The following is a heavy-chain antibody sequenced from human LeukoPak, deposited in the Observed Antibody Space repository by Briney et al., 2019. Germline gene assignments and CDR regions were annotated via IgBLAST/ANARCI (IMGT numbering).Heavy chain of an antibody. CDR2: ISWMSGTI. J-gene: IGHJ4*02. V-gene: IGHV3-9*01. CDR1: RFTFDDAV. Sequence: GGSLRLSCGASRFTFDDAVVQWVRQAPGRGLGWVSGISWMSGTIGYTDSMKGPLTISRDNAKNSLYLQMTSLRTEDTAISYCAKDMRAVAYDYSDYWGQGTLVTVSS. CDR3: AKDMRAVAYDYSDY. D-gene: IGHD6-19*01.